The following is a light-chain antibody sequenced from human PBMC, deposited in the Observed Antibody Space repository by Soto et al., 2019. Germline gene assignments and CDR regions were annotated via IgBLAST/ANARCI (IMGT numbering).Light chain of an antibody. J-gene: IGKJ5*01. CDR3: QQRSNWPIT. CDR2: DVS. V-gene: IGKV3-11*01. CDR1: PNISSY. Sequence: IVLTQSPGTLFLSPGQRATLSCRASPNISSYLIWNQQKAGLAPRLLIYDVSNRATGIPARFSGSGSGTDFSLTISSLEPEDFAVYYCQQRSNWPITFGHGTRLEIK.